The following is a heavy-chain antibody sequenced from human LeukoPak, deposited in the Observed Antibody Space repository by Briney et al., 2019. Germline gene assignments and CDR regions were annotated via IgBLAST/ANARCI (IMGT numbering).Heavy chain of an antibody. Sequence: GGSLRLSCVASGFSLSGYWMYWVRQAPGKGLMYLSRNNGDGSTTNYADVVKGRFTMSRDNVKNTLYLQMNSLRVEDTAVYYCARDPRNVGLAPWGQGTLVTVSS. D-gene: IGHD2-15*01. J-gene: IGHJ5*02. V-gene: IGHV3-74*01. CDR3: ARDPRNVGLAP. CDR1: GFSLSGYW. CDR2: NNGDGSTT.